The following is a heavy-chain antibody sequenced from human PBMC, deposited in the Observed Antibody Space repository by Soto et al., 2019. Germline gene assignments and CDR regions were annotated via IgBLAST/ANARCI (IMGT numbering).Heavy chain of an antibody. CDR2: IYYSGST. J-gene: IGHJ4*02. CDR1: GGSISSGDYY. CDR3: ARGGDYDILTGYNYYFDC. V-gene: IGHV4-30-4*01. Sequence: PSETLSLTCTVSGGSISSGDYYWSWILHPPGKGLEWIGYIYYSGSTYYNPSLKSRVTISVDTSKNQFSLKLSSVTAADTAVYYCARGGDYDILTGYNYYFDCWGQGTLVTVSS. D-gene: IGHD3-9*01.